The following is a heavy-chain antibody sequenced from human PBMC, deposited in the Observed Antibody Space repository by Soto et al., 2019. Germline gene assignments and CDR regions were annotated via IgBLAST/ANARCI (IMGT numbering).Heavy chain of an antibody. J-gene: IGHJ4*02. D-gene: IGHD3-10*01. CDR3: ARFFSPYYYGSGSYPHFDY. CDR1: GYTFTGYY. V-gene: IGHV1-2*02. Sequence: ASVKISCKASGYTFTGYYMHWVRQAPGQGLEWMGWINPNSGGTNYAQKFQGRVTMTRDTSISTAYMELSRLRSDDTAVYYCARFFSPYYYGSGSYPHFDYWGQGTLVTVSS. CDR2: INPNSGGT.